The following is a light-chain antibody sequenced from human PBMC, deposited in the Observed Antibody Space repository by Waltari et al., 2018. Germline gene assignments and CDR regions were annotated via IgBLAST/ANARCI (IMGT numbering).Light chain of an antibody. Sequence: DSQMTQSPSPLSASVGARVTINCKSSQPVLYTPNNKNYLAWYQQKPGQPPKLLLYWASTRIFGVPHRFSGSGSGTDFTLTINSLQAEDVAVYYCQQYFSTPSTFGPGTKVDIK. J-gene: IGKJ3*01. CDR3: QQYFSTPST. CDR1: QPVLYTPNNKNY. V-gene: IGKV4-1*01. CDR2: WAS.